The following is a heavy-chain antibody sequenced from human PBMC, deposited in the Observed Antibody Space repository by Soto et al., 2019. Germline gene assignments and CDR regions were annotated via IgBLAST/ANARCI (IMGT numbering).Heavy chain of an antibody. D-gene: IGHD1-20*01. CDR1: GYTFTSYD. CDR3: ARDMITGILDY. V-gene: IGHV1-3*05. J-gene: IGHJ4*02. CDR2: INAGNGNT. Sequence: QVQLVQSGAEEKKPGASVKVSCKASGYTFTSYDMHWVRQAPGQRLEWMGWINAGNGNTKYSQKFQGRVTITRDTSASTAYLELGSVRSEDTAVYYCARDMITGILDYWGQVTLVSVSS.